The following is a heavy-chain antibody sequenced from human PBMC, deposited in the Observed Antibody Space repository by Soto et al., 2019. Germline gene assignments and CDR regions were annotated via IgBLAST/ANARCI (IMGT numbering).Heavy chain of an antibody. J-gene: IGHJ5*02. CDR2: ISRDGTTQ. Sequence: QVQLVESGGGVVQPGRSLRLSCEASGFIFSNHAMHWVRQAPGRGLEWVASISRDGTTQYYADSVKGRFTISRDDSQKMVYLQMNSLRSDDTGVFYCSRDRSYGSLLYWFDPWGQGTLVTVSS. V-gene: IGHV3-30-3*01. CDR3: SRDRSYGSLLYWFDP. CDR1: GFIFSNHA. D-gene: IGHD4-17*01.